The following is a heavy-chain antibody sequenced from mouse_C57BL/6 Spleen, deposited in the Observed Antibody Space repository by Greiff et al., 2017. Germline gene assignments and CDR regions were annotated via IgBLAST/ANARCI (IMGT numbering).Heavy chain of an antibody. CDR3: ARDDDGYYDYAMDY. J-gene: IGHJ4*01. V-gene: IGHV5-4*01. D-gene: IGHD2-3*01. CDR1: GFTFSSYA. CDR2: ISDGGSYT. Sequence: EVQLQQSGGGLVKPGGSLKLSCAASGFTFSSYAMSWVRQTPEKRLEWVATISDGGSYTYYPDNVKGRFTISRDNAKNNLYLQMSHLKSEDTAMYYCARDDDGYYDYAMDYWGQGASVTVSS.